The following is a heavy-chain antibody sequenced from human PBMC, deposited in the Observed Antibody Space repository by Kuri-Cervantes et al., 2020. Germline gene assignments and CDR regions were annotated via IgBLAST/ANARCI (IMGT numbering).Heavy chain of an antibody. Sequence: SETLSLTCDVSGASITNNNWWSWVRQAPGKGLEWIGEIHHSGSTNYNPSLKSRVTISVDTSKNQFSLKLSSVTAADTAVYYCARRSMVRGVDYWGQGTLVTVSS. CDR1: GASITNNNW. J-gene: IGHJ4*02. CDR2: IHHSGST. D-gene: IGHD3-10*01. V-gene: IGHV4-4*02. CDR3: ARRSMVRGVDY.